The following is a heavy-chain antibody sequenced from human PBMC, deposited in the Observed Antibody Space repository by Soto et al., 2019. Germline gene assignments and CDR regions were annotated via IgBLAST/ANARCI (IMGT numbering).Heavy chain of an antibody. Sequence: QVQLVQSGAEVKKPGSSVKVSCKASGGTFSSYPISWVRQAPGQGLEWMGGIIPIFDTTIYAQKFQGSVTITADESTSTAYMELMSLRSEDTAVYYCARTPGDSIPSYFDYWGQGTLVTVPS. CDR3: ARTPGDSIPSYFDY. J-gene: IGHJ4*02. V-gene: IGHV1-69*12. D-gene: IGHD4-17*01. CDR2: IIPIFDTT. CDR1: GGTFSSYP.